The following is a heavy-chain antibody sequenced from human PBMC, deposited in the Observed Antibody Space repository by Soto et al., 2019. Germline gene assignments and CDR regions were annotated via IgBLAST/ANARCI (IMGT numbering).Heavy chain of an antibody. CDR1: GYTFTSYD. Sequence: ASVKVSCKASGYTFTSYDINWVRQATGQGLEWMGWMNPNSGNTGYAQKFQGRVTMTRNTSISTAYMERSSLRSEDTAAYYCARCGTNDDFWSGYLLDVWGQGTTVTVSS. CDR3: ARCGTNDDFWSGYLLDV. V-gene: IGHV1-8*01. D-gene: IGHD3-3*01. CDR2: MNPNSGNT. J-gene: IGHJ6*02.